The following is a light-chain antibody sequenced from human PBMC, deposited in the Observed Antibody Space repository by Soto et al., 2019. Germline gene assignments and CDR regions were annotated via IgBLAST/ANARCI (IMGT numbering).Light chain of an antibody. CDR1: QSVSSSY. Sequence: EIVLTQSPGTLSLSPGERATLSCRASQSVSSSYLAWYQQKPGQAPRLLIYGASSSATGIPDRFSGSGSGIDFNLTISRLEPEDCAVYYCQQFGSSPLFTFGPGTKVDVK. CDR2: GAS. CDR3: QQFGSSPLFT. V-gene: IGKV3-20*01. J-gene: IGKJ3*01.